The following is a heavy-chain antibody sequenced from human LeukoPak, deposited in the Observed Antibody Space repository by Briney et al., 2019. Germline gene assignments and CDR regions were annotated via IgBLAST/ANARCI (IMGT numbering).Heavy chain of an antibody. V-gene: IGHV3-53*01. J-gene: IGHJ4*02. CDR1: GFTVSTNY. D-gene: IGHD3-10*01. Sequence: PGGSLRLSCGASGFTVSTNYMSWVRQAPGKGLEWVSVIYSGGSTYYADSVKGRSTISRDNSKNTLYLQMNSLRAEDTAVYYCARGRGTYYFDYWGQGTLVTVSS. CDR3: ARGRGTYYFDY. CDR2: IYSGGST.